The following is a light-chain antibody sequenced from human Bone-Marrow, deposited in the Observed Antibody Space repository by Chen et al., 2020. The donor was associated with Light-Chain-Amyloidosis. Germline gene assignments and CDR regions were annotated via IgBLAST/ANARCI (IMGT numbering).Light chain of an antibody. CDR3: CSYAGSYTWV. J-gene: IGLJ3*02. CDR2: DVS. V-gene: IGLV2-11*01. CDR1: SSDVGGYDY. Sequence: QPALTQPRSVSGAPGQSVALSCTGTSSDVGGYDYVSWYQQHPGKAPKFMIYDVSKRPSGVPDRFSGSKSGNTASLTISGLQAEDEADYYCCSYAGSYTWVFGGGTKLTVL.